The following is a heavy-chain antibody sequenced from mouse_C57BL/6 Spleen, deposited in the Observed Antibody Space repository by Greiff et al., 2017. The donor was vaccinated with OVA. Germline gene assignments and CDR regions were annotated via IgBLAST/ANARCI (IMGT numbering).Heavy chain of an antibody. CDR3: TREGVYYGYPYAMDY. CDR2: IYPGNSDT. J-gene: IGHJ4*01. Sequence: EVQLQQSGTVLARPGASVKMSCKTSGYTFTSYWMHWVKQRPGQGLEWIGAIYPGNSDTSSNQKFKGKAKLTAVTSASTAYMELSSLTNEDSAVYYCTREGVYYGYPYAMDYWGQGTSVTVSS. CDR1: GYTFTSYW. V-gene: IGHV1-5*01. D-gene: IGHD2-2*01.